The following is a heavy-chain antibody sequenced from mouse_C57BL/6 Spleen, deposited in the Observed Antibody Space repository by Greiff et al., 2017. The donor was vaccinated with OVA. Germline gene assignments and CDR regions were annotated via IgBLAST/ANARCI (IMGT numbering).Heavy chain of an antibody. CDR1: GYTFTSYW. V-gene: IGHV1-64*01. CDR2: IHPNSGST. D-gene: IGHD1-1*01. Sequence: QVQLQQPGAELVKPGASVKLSCKASGYTFTSYWMHWVKQRPGQGLEWIGMIHPNSGSTNYNEKFKSKATLTVDKSSSTAYMQLSSLTSEDSAVYDCARRYYGSSYWYFDYWGKGTTLTVSS. J-gene: IGHJ2*01. CDR3: ARRYYGSSYWYFDY.